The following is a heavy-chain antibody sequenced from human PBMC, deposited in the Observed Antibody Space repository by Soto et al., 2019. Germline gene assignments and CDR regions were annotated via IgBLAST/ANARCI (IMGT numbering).Heavy chain of an antibody. D-gene: IGHD3-22*01. CDR1: GGTFSSYA. CDR2: IIPIFGTA. J-gene: IGHJ4*02. V-gene: IGHV1-69*13. Sequence: SVKVSCKASGGTFSSYAISWVRQAPGQGLEWMGGIIPIFGTANYAQKFQGRVTITADESTSTAYMELSSLRSEDTAVYYCARDRLDYYDSSGYYYQLRDYWGQGTLVTVSS. CDR3: ARDRLDYYDSSGYYYQLRDY.